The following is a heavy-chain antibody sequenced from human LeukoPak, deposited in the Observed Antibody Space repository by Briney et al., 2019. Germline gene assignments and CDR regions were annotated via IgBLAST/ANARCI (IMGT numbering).Heavy chain of an antibody. D-gene: IGHD1-26*01. Sequence: PGGSLRLSCAASGFTFSSYGMHWVRQAPGKGLEWVAVISYDGSNKYYADSVRGRFTISRDNSKNTLFLQMNSLRAEDTAVYYCARSLTSGSYPYYFDYWGQGTLVSVSS. CDR1: GFTFSSYG. J-gene: IGHJ4*02. V-gene: IGHV3-30*03. CDR3: ARSLTSGSYPYYFDY. CDR2: ISYDGSNK.